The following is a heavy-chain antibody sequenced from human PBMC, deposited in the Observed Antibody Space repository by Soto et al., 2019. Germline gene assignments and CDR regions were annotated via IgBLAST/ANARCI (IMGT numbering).Heavy chain of an antibody. CDR3: ARDWSNYVGSYYGMDV. CDR1: GFTFSMYA. Sequence: QVQLVESGGGVVQPGRSLRLSCAASGFTFSMYAMHWVRQAPGRGLGGVAVISYDGSNKYYADSVKGRFTISRDNSKNTLYLQMNSLRVEDTAVYYCARDWSNYVGSYYGMDVWGQGTTVTVSS. V-gene: IGHV3-30-3*01. J-gene: IGHJ6*02. CDR2: ISYDGSNK. D-gene: IGHD4-4*01.